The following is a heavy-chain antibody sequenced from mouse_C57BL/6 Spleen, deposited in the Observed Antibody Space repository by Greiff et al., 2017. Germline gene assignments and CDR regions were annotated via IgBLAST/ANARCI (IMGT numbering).Heavy chain of an antibody. CDR3: ARHTVLDY. D-gene: IGHD1-1*01. Sequence: QVQLQQSGAELVRPGASVKISCKASGYAFSDYWMHWVKQRPGQGLEWIGQIYPGDGDTNYNGKFKGKATLTADKSASPAYIPLSSQTSEDAAVYCGARHTVLDYWGQGTTLTVSS. CDR1: GYAFSDYW. J-gene: IGHJ2*01. V-gene: IGHV1-80*01. CDR2: IYPGDGDT.